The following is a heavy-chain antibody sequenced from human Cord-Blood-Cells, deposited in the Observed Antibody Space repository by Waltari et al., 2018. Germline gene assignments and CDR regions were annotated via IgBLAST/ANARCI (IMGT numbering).Heavy chain of an antibody. CDR3: ARGSDIVVVPAAINYYYYGMDV. J-gene: IGHJ6*02. D-gene: IGHD2-2*01. CDR1: GGSFSGYY. V-gene: IGHV4-34*01. CDR2: INHSGST. Sequence: QVQLQQWGAGLLKPSETLSLTGAVYGGSFSGYYWSWIRQPPGKGLEWIGEINHSGSTNYNPSLKSRVTISVDTSKNQFSLKLSSVTAADTAVYYCARGSDIVVVPAAINYYYYGMDVWGQGTTVTVSS.